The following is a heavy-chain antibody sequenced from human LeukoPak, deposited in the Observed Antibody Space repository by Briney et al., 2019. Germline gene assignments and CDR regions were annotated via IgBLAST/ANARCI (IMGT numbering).Heavy chain of an antibody. D-gene: IGHD3-22*01. J-gene: IGHJ4*02. V-gene: IGHV1-24*01. Sequence: ASVKVSCKVSGYTLTELSMHWVRQAPGKGLEWMGGFDPEDGETIYAQKFQGRVTMTEDTSTDTAYMELGSLRSEDTAVYYCATENPEAGYDSSGYAIDYWGQGTLVTVSS. CDR2: FDPEDGET. CDR1: GYTLTELS. CDR3: ATENPEAGYDSSGYAIDY.